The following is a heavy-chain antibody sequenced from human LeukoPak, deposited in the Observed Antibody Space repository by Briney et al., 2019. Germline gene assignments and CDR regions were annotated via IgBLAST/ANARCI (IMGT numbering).Heavy chain of an antibody. CDR2: ISGSGSTT. CDR1: GFTFSSYA. Sequence: GASLRLSCAASGFTFSSYAMSWVREAPGQGLEWVSAISGSGSTTNYADSVKGRFTMSRDNSTNTPYMQMNSLRAEDTAVYYCAKDSAWVQLLVGAFDIWGQGTMV. J-gene: IGHJ3*02. V-gene: IGHV3-23*01. CDR3: AKDSAWVQLLVGAFDI. D-gene: IGHD5-18*01.